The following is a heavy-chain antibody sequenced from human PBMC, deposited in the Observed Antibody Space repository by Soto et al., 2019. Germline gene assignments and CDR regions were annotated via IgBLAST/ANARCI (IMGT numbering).Heavy chain of an antibody. CDR3: ARDAYSSSSNYYYYMDV. J-gene: IGHJ6*03. D-gene: IGHD6-6*01. V-gene: IGHV3-74*01. Sequence: GGSLRLSCAASGFTFSSYWMHWVHQAPGKGLVWVSRINSDGSSTSYADSVKGRFTISRDNAKNTLYLQMNSLRAEDTAVYYCARDAYSSSSNYYYYMDVWGKGTTVTVSS. CDR2: INSDGSST. CDR1: GFTFSSYW.